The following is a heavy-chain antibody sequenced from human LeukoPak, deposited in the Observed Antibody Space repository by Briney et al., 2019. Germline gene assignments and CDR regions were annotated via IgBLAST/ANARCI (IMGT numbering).Heavy chain of an antibody. CDR3: VPTPRGSSVLYDHPGH. CDR1: GFTFSGYA. D-gene: IGHD2-8*01. CDR2: IGGGGST. J-gene: IGHJ4*02. V-gene: IGHV3-23*01. Sequence: GGSLRLPCAASGFTFSGYAMSWVRQAPGKGLEWVSSIGGGGSTYYAESVKGRFTISRDNSKNTLDLQMNSLRADDTAVYYCVPTPRGSSVLYDHPGHWGRGTLVRVSS.